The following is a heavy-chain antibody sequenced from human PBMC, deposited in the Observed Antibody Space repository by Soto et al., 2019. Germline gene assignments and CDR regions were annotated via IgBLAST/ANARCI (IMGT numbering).Heavy chain of an antibody. CDR3: ARGWGLVFDY. V-gene: IGHV4-59*01. D-gene: IGHD1-26*01. CDR2: TYYSGST. CDR1: GGSISSYY. Sequence: QVQLQESGPGLVKPSETLSLTCTVSGGSISSYYWSWIRQPPGKGLEWIGYTYYSGSTNYNPSLXSXVXRSXDTAKTQFSLKFSSVTAAATAVYYCARGWGLVFDYWGQGTLVTVSS. J-gene: IGHJ4*02.